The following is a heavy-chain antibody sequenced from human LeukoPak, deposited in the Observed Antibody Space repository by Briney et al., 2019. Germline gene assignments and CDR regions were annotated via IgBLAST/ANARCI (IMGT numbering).Heavy chain of an antibody. CDR3: ASLGGYYDSSGYSKNWFDP. CDR2: ISSSSYI. Sequence: RTGGSLRLSCAASGFTFSSYSMNWVRQAPGKGLEWVSSISSSSYIYYADSVKGRFTISRDNAKNSLYLQMNSLRAEDTAVYYCASLGGYYDSSGYSKNWFDPWGQGTLVTVSS. J-gene: IGHJ5*02. CDR1: GFTFSSYS. V-gene: IGHV3-21*01. D-gene: IGHD3-22*01.